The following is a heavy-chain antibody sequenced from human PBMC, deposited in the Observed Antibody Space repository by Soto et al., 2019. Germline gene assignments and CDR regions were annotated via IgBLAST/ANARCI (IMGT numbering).Heavy chain of an antibody. CDR1: GGSVSSGSYY. V-gene: IGHV4-61*01. J-gene: IGHJ6*02. Sequence: SETLSLTCTVSGGSVSSGSYYRSWIRQPPGKGLEWIGYIYYSGSTNYNPSLKSRVTISVDTSKNQFSLKLSSVTAADTAVYYCARVVPAARVYYYYGMDVWGQGTTVTV. CDR2: IYYSGST. CDR3: ARVVPAARVYYYYGMDV. D-gene: IGHD2-2*01.